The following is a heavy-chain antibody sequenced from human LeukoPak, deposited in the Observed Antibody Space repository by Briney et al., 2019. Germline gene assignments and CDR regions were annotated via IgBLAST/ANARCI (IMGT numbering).Heavy chain of an antibody. Sequence: SETLSLTCSVSGGSIAVNHYYWGWIRQPPGKGLEWIGSGLYTGNTYSNPSLRSRVTISVDTSKNEFSLKVNSVIAADTAVYYCAREHRSSKYFDSWGQGALMIVSS. CDR3: AREHRSSKYFDS. CDR2: GLYTGNT. V-gene: IGHV4-39*02. D-gene: IGHD6-6*01. J-gene: IGHJ4*02. CDR1: GGSIAVNHYY.